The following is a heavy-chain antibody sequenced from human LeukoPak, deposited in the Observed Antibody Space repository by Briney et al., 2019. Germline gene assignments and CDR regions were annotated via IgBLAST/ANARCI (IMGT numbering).Heavy chain of an antibody. CDR2: ISSNGGST. Sequence: GGSLRLSCAASGFTFSSYAMHWVRQAPGKGLEYVSAISSNGGSTYYANSVKGRFTISRDNSKNTLYLQMGSLRAEDMAVYYCARDNGCSGGCCYATNFDYWGQGTLVTVSS. CDR3: ARDNGCSGGCCYATNFDY. CDR1: GFTFSSYA. J-gene: IGHJ4*02. D-gene: IGHD2-15*01. V-gene: IGHV3-64*01.